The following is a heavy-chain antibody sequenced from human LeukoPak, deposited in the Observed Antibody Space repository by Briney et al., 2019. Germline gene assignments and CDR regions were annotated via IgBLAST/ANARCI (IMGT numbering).Heavy chain of an antibody. CDR2: VIPNLNLA. Sequence: SVKVSCKASGGTFSSFAISRVRQAPGQGLEWMGRVIPNLNLANHAQKLQGKDTISADKSTSTAYMELSSLGSEDTAVYYCAREPDVDMSTFDPFYFDFWGQGTLVTVSS. CDR3: AREPDVDMSTFDPFYFDF. D-gene: IGHD5-24*01. J-gene: IGHJ4*02. V-gene: IGHV1-69*04. CDR1: GGTFSSFA.